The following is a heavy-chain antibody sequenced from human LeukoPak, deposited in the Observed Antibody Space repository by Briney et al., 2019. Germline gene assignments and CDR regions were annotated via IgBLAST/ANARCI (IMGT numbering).Heavy chain of an antibody. J-gene: IGHJ6*02. CDR3: ARDYVDTAMVPPYYYYGMDV. CDR2: IWDDGSNK. Sequence: GGSLRLSCAASGFTFSSYGMHWVRQAPGKGLEWVAVIWDDGSNKYYADSVKGRFTISRDNSKNTLYLQMNSLRAEDTAVYYCARDYVDTAMVPPYYYYGMDVWGQGTTVTVSS. D-gene: IGHD5-18*01. V-gene: IGHV3-33*01. CDR1: GFTFSSYG.